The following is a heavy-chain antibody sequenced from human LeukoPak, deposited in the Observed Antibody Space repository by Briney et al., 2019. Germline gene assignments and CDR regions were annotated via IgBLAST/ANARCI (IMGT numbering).Heavy chain of an antibody. V-gene: IGHV1-69*05. CDR2: IIPILGTA. D-gene: IGHD2-2*01. Sequence: GASVKVSCKASGGTFTSYAISWVRQAPGQGLEWMGGIIPILGTANYAQKFQGRVTITTDESTSTAYMELSSLRSEDTAVYYCATANPYCSSTSCPPSEFDYWGQGPLVTVSS. CDR1: GGTFTSYA. J-gene: IGHJ4*02. CDR3: ATANPYCSSTSCPPSEFDY.